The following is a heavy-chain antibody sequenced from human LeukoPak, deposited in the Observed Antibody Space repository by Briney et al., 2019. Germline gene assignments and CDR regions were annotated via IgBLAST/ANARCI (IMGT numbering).Heavy chain of an antibody. CDR1: GYKFTDYW. V-gene: IGHV5-51*01. CDR3: ARQKSGYTDDYYYYLDV. Sequence: GESLKISCKASGYKFTDYWIAWVRQMPGKGLEWMGIIYPGDSETKYSPSFEGLVTISADKSFNIASLQWSSLKASDTAIYYCARQKSGYTDDYYYYLDVWGEGTTITVSS. J-gene: IGHJ6*03. CDR2: IYPGDSET. D-gene: IGHD5-18*01.